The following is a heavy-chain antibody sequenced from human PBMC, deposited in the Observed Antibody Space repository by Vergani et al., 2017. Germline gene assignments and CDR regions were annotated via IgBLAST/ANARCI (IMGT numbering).Heavy chain of an antibody. J-gene: IGHJ6*02. CDR2: ISRDSGTI. Sequence: EVQLVESGGGLVQPGGSLRLSCEASGFTFSSHSLTWIRQAPGKGPEWVSYISRDSGTIYYGDSVKGRFSTSRDNAKNSLYLQMNSLRVEDTAVYYCARDPPDCSGDSCYHGMDVWGQGTTVTV. D-gene: IGHD2-15*01. CDR1: GFTFSSHS. CDR3: ARDPPDCSGDSCYHGMDV. V-gene: IGHV3-48*01.